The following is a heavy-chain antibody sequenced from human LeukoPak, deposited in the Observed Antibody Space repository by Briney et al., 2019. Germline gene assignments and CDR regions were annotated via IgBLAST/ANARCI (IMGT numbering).Heavy chain of an antibody. CDR2: INPSGGST. V-gene: IGHV1-46*03. Sequence: GASVKDSCKASGYTFTSYYMHWVRQAPGQGLEWMGIINPSGGSTSYAQKFQGRVTMTRDTSTSTVYMELSSLRSEDTAVYYCASRGYSYGQGSYYFDYWGQGTLVTVSS. D-gene: IGHD5-18*01. CDR3: ASRGYSYGQGSYYFDY. CDR1: GYTFTSYY. J-gene: IGHJ4*02.